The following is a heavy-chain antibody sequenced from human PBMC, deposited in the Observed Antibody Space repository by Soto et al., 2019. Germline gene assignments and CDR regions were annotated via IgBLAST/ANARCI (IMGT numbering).Heavy chain of an antibody. CDR2: ISGTGTTI. J-gene: IGHJ4*02. V-gene: IGHV3-48*03. CDR1: GFTFSRYC. D-gene: IGHD3-16*02. CDR3: VILYSGGGSRRGHRSY. Sequence: GGSLRLSCVASGFTFSRYCMNWVRHAPVKGPELVSHISGTGTTIYYADSLRSRFTISRANAKKSLHLQMNNRRGEDRSIYYIVILYSGGGSRRGHRSYCSQGTFVT.